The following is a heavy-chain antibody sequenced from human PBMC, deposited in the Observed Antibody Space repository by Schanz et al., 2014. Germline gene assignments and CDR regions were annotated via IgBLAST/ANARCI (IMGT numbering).Heavy chain of an antibody. V-gene: IGHV3-30*02. Sequence: QVHLVESGGGVVQPWGSLRLSCAASGFTFNNYGMHWVRQAPGKGLEWVAFIRYDGSNKYYADSVKGRFTISRDNSKNTLFLQMNSLRSEDTAVYYCASGQLVKYHLLWPIDYWGQGTLVTVSS. J-gene: IGHJ4*02. CDR3: ASGQLVKYHLLWPIDY. CDR2: IRYDGSNK. D-gene: IGHD2-2*01. CDR1: GFTFNNYG.